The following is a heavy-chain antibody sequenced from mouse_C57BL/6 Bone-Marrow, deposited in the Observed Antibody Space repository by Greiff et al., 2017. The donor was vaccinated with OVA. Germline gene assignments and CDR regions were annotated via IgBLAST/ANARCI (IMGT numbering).Heavy chain of an antibody. V-gene: IGHV1-54*01. D-gene: IGHD2-2*01. CDR1: GYAFTNYL. CDR2: INPGSGGT. Sequence: VQRVESGAELVRPGTSVKVSCKASGYAFTNYLIECVKQRPGQGLEWIGVINPGSGGTNYNEKFKGKATLTADKYSSTAYMQLSSLTSEDSAVYYCARKAQKSGYDDPWFAYWGQGTLVTVSA. J-gene: IGHJ3*01. CDR3: ARKAQKSGYDDPWFAY.